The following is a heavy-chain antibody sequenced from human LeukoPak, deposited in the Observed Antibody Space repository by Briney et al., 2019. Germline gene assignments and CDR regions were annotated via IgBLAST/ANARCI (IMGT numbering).Heavy chain of an antibody. CDR1: GGTFSSYA. V-gene: IGHV1-2*02. CDR3: ARDGGGVIDFDY. D-gene: IGHD3-16*02. CDR2: INPNSGGT. Sequence: ASVKVSCKASGGTFSSYAISWVRQAPGQGLEWMGGINPNSGGTNYAQKFQGRVTMTRDTSISTAYMELSRLRSDDTAVYYCARDGGGVIDFDYWGQGTLVTVSS. J-gene: IGHJ4*02.